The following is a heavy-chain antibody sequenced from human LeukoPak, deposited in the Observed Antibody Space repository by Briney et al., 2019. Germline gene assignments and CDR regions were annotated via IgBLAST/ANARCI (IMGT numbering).Heavy chain of an antibody. V-gene: IGHV4-59*12. D-gene: IGHD3-22*01. J-gene: IGHJ6*02. CDR2: IYYSGST. CDR3: ARDRVESSGYYYYYGMDV. CDR1: GGSISNYY. Sequence: PSETLSLTCTISGGSISNYYWSWIRQPPGKGLEWIGYIYYSGSTNYNPSLKSRVPMSVDTSKNQFSLKLRSVTAADTAVYYCARDRVESSGYYYYYGMDVWGQGTTVTVSS.